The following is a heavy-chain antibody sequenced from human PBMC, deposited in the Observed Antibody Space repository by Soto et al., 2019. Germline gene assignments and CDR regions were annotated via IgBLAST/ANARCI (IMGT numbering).Heavy chain of an antibody. CDR1: GGTFSTYG. V-gene: IGHV1-69*01. D-gene: IGHD2-8*01. CDR2: IIPISGTA. CDR3: ARVMRVYAIRGDLDC. Sequence: QVQLVQSGAEVKKPGSSVKVSCKTSGGTFSTYGINWVRQAPGQGLEWVGGIIPISGTASYAQRFQGRVTITADESTSTAYMELSSLRSEDTAVYYCARVMRVYAIRGDLDCWGQGTLVTVSS. J-gene: IGHJ4*02.